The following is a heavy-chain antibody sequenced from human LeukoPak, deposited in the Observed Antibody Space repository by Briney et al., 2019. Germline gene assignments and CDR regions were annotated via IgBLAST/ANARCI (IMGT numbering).Heavy chain of an antibody. J-gene: IGHJ4*02. Sequence: ASVKVSCKASGYTFTSYYMHWVRQAPGQGLEWMGIINPSGGSTSYAQKFQGRVTITADKSTSTAYMELSSLRSEDTAVYYCARDGDYDSSGYPHGSDYWGQGTLVTVSS. CDR2: INPSGGST. V-gene: IGHV1-46*01. CDR3: ARDGDYDSSGYPHGSDY. CDR1: GYTFTSYY. D-gene: IGHD3-22*01.